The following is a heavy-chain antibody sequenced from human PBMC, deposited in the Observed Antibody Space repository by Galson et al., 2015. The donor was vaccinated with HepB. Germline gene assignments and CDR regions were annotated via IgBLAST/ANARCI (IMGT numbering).Heavy chain of an antibody. CDR3: AREGIAAAVDWFDP. Sequence: SLRLSCAASGFKFNLYAMHWIRQAPGKGLEWVAVISYDGRNKHYGDSVKGRFSISRDNSKDTLYLQMNSLRDEDTAVYYCAREGIAAAVDWFDPWGQGTLVTVSS. D-gene: IGHD6-13*01. CDR1: GFKFNLYA. J-gene: IGHJ5*02. V-gene: IGHV3-30*04. CDR2: ISYDGRNK.